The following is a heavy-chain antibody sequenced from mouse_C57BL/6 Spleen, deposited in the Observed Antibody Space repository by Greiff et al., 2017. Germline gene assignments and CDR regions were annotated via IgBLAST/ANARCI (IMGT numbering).Heavy chain of an antibody. CDR2: IDPETGGT. CDR1: GYTFTDYE. J-gene: IGHJ2*01. Sequence: VQLQQSGAELVRPGASVTLSCKASGYTFTDYEMHWVKQTPVHGLEWIGAIDPETGGTAYNQKFKGKAILTADKSSSTAYMELRSLTSEDSAVYYCTSDWDYFDDWGQGTTLTVSS. CDR3: TSDWDYFDD. V-gene: IGHV1-15*01. D-gene: IGHD4-1*01.